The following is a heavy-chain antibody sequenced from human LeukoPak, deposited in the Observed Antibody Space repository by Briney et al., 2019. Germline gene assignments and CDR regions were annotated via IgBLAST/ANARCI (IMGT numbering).Heavy chain of an antibody. D-gene: IGHD2-2*01. J-gene: IGHJ4*02. Sequence: ASVKVSCKASGGTFSSYTISWVRQAPGQGLEWMGRIIPILGIANYAQKFQVRVTITADKSTSTAYMKLSSLRSEDTAVYYCEIVVVPAATTEPNLTTTYSYSNWGQGTLVTVSS. CDR1: GGTFSSYT. CDR3: EIVVVPAATTEPNLTTTYSYSN. CDR2: IIPILGIA. V-gene: IGHV1-69*02.